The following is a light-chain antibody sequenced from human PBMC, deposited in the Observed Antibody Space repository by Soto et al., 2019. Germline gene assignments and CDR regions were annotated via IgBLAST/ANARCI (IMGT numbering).Light chain of an antibody. CDR1: QSVASSS. CDR3: QLYGTSPGFT. J-gene: IGKJ3*01. CDR2: NTS. Sequence: EVVLTQSPATLSLSPGERDTLSCRASQSVASSSLAWYQQKPGQAPRLLISNTSRRATGIPDRFSGSGSGTDFALTISRLEPEDFAVYYCQLYGTSPGFTFGPGTKVDIK. V-gene: IGKV3-20*01.